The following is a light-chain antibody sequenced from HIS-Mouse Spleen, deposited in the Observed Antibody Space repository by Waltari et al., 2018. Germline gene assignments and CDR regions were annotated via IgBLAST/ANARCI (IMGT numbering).Light chain of an antibody. Sequence: QSVFTQPPSVSAAPGQTVTIPFSGSSPNIGHNYVSWYQQLPGTAPKLLIYDNNKRPSGIPDRFSGSKSGTSATLGITGLQTGDEADYYCGTWDSSLSAGVFGGGTKLTVL. CDR2: DNN. CDR1: SPNIGHNY. CDR3: GTWDSSLSAGV. J-gene: IGLJ3*02. V-gene: IGLV1-51*01.